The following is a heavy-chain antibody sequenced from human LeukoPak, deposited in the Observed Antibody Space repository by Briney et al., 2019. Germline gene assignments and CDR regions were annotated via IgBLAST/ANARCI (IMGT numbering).Heavy chain of an antibody. CDR3: AGDRGFGLLDYYYYYGMDV. V-gene: IGHV3-30*04. Sequence: GGSLRLSCAASGFTFSSYAMHWVRQAPGKGLEWVAVISYDGSNKYYADSVKGRFTISRDNSKNTLYLQMNSLRAEDTAVYYCAGDRGFGLLDYYYYYGMDVWGKGTTVTVSS. D-gene: IGHD3-10*01. J-gene: IGHJ6*04. CDR2: ISYDGSNK. CDR1: GFTFSSYA.